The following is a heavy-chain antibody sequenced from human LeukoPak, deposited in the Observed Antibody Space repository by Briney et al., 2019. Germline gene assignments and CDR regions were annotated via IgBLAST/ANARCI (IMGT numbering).Heavy chain of an antibody. D-gene: IGHD1-20*01. Sequence: GESLKISRKGSGYSFTSYWIGWVRQMPGKGLEWMGIIYPGDSDTRYSPSFQGQVTISADKSISTAYLQWSSLKASDTAMYYCARLLTGSNGPATRLYYFDYWGQGTLVTVSS. V-gene: IGHV5-51*01. CDR3: ARLLTGSNGPATRLYYFDY. J-gene: IGHJ4*02. CDR2: IYPGDSDT. CDR1: GYSFTSYW.